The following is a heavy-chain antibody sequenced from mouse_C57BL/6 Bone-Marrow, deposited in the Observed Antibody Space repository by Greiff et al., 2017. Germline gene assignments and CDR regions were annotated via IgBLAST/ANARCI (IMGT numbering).Heavy chain of an antibody. CDR3: ARKRVRKRGYAMDY. D-gene: IGHD5-1*01. CDR2: IYPRSGNT. J-gene: IGHJ4*01. Sequence: QVQLKQSGAELARPGASVKLSCTASGYTFTSYGISWVQQRTGQGLEWIGEIYPRSGNTYYNEKFKGKATLTADKSSSTAYMELRSLTSEDSAVXFCARKRVRKRGYAMDYWGQGTSVTVSA. CDR1: GYTFTSYG. V-gene: IGHV1-81*01.